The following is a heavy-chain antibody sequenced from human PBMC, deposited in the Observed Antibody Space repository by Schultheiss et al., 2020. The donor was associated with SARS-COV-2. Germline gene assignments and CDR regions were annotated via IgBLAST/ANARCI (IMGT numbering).Heavy chain of an antibody. CDR2: ISGSGGST. CDR3: AKDQWGAYGSGSDY. V-gene: IGHV3-23*01. D-gene: IGHD3-10*01. CDR1: GFTFSSYW. J-gene: IGHJ4*02. Sequence: GGSLRLSCAASGFTFSSYWMSWVRQAPGKGLEWVSAISGSGGSTYYADSVKGRFTISRDNSKNTLYLQMNSLRAEDTAVYYCAKDQWGAYGSGSDYWGQGTLVTVAS.